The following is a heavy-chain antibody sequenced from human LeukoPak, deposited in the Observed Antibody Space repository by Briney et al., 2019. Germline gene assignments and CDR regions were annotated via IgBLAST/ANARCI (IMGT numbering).Heavy chain of an antibody. CDR1: GYTFTSYV. Sequence: ASVKVSCKSSGYTFTSYVISWVRQAPGQGLEWMGWISAYNGNTNYAQKLQGRVTMTTDTSTSTAYMQLRSLRSDDTAVYYCAMENSRYYYDSSGYSYEPNWFDPWGQGTLVTVSS. D-gene: IGHD3-22*01. V-gene: IGHV1-18*01. CDR3: AMENSRYYYDSSGYSYEPNWFDP. J-gene: IGHJ5*02. CDR2: ISAYNGNT.